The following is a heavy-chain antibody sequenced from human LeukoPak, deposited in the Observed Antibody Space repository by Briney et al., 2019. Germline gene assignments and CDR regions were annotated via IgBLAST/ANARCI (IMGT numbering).Heavy chain of an antibody. J-gene: IGHJ4*02. CDR3: ANLDAYGDYPWSN. V-gene: IGHV3-23*01. Sequence: GGTLRLSCAASGFTFSSYGMSWVRQAPGKGLDWVSAISGSGGSTYYADSVKGRFTISRDNSKNTLYLQMNSLRAEDTAVYYCANLDAYGDYPWSNWGQGTLVTVSS. D-gene: IGHD4-17*01. CDR2: ISGSGGST. CDR1: GFTFSSYG.